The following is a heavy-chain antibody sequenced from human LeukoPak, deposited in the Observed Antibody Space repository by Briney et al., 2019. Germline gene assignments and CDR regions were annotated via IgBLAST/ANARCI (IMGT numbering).Heavy chain of an antibody. CDR2: VLEDGSYQ. J-gene: IGHJ4*02. CDR1: GFTFSNYI. Sequence: GGSLRLSCAASGFTFSNYIMHWVRQAPGKGLDWVAVVLEDGSYQYYADSVKGRFTISRDNSKNTLFLQMNSLRGEDTAMYHCARVQGGGFRTADYWGQGTLVTVSS. V-gene: IGHV3-30*04. CDR3: ARVQGGGFRTADY. D-gene: IGHD1-14*01.